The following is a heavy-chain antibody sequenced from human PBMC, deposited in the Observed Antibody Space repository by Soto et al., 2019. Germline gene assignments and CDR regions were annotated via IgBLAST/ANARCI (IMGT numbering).Heavy chain of an antibody. J-gene: IGHJ4*02. CDR1: GGSISIYH. CDR3: AGSFSVAGHFDY. D-gene: IGHD6-19*01. V-gene: IGHV4-59*08. CDR2: IYHIGSP. Sequence: QVQLQESGPGLVKPSETLSLTCTVSGGSISIYHWNWIRQPPGKGLEWIGYIYHIGSPNYNPSLKSRVTISVDTSKNQFSLKMTSVTAADTAVYYCAGSFSVAGHFDYWGQGTLVTVSS.